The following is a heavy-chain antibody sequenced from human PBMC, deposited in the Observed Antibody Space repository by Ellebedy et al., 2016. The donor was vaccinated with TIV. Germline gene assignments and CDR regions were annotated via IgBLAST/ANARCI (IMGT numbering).Heavy chain of an antibody. CDR2: INTNTGNP. V-gene: IGHV7-4-1*02. CDR3: ATRNGYTDGYWYYFDY. Sequence: AASVKVSCKASGYTFTNYAMNWLRQAPGQGLDWMGWINTNTGNPPYAQGFTGRFFFSSDTSVSTAYLQISSLKAEDTAVYYCATRNGYTDGYWYYFDYWGQGTLVTVSS. CDR1: GYTFTNYA. D-gene: IGHD5-18*01. J-gene: IGHJ4*02.